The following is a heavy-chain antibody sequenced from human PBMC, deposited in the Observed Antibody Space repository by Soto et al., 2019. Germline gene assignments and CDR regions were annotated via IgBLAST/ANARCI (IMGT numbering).Heavy chain of an antibody. D-gene: IGHD6-13*01. Sequence: GGSLSISCSASVFTFSNDAMHWVRQAPGKGLEYFSAIDKSGDTTYYSDSVKGRFTISRDNSKSTLSLQMSSLRAEDTAVYYCVKRIAVYGMDVWGQGTTVTVSS. CDR3: VKRIAVYGMDV. CDR1: VFTFSNDA. J-gene: IGHJ6*02. V-gene: IGHV3-64D*06. CDR2: IDKSGDTT.